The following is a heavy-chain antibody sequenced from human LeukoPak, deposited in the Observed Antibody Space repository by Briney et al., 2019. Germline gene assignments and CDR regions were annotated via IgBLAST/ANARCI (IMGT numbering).Heavy chain of an antibody. D-gene: IGHD5-18*01. V-gene: IGHV5-51*01. CDR1: GYSFPNYW. CDR3: ARPKTLGGYNYEFEF. J-gene: IGHJ4*02. CDR2: VYPATSDT. Sequence: GESLKISCKGSGYSFPNYWIGWVRQMPGKGLEWIGIVYPATSDTTYSPSFQGQVTISADKASSTAYLQWSSLKASDTAIYYCARPKTLGGYNYEFEFWGQGTLVTVSS.